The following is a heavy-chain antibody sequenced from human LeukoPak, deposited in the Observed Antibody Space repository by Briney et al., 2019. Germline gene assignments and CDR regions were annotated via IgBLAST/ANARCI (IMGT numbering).Heavy chain of an antibody. CDR3: AKDLDTVVVPAANPQYYFDY. V-gene: IGHV3-30*02. D-gene: IGHD2-2*03. CDR2: IRYDGSNK. J-gene: IGHJ4*02. CDR1: GFTFSSYG. Sequence: GGSLRLSCAASGFTFSSYGMHWVRQAPGKGLEWVAFIRYDGSNKYYADSVKGRFTISRDNSKNTLYLQMNSLRAEDTAVYYCAKDLDTVVVPAANPQYYFDYWGQGTLVTVSS.